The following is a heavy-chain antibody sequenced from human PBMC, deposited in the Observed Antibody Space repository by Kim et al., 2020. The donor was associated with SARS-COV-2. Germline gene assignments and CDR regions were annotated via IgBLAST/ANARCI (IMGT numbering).Heavy chain of an antibody. D-gene: IGHD5-12*01. Sequence: ASVKVSCKASGYTFTSYGISWVRQAPGQGLEWMGWISAYNGNTNYAQKLQGRVTMTTDTSTSTAYMELRSLRSDDTAVYYCARVQLRWLPDWYFDLWGRGTLVTVSS. CDR1: GYTFTSYG. CDR2: ISAYNGNT. CDR3: ARVQLRWLPDWYFDL. V-gene: IGHV1-18*01. J-gene: IGHJ2*01.